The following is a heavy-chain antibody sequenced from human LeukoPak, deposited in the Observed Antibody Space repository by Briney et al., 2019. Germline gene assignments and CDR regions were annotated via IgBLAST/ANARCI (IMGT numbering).Heavy chain of an antibody. J-gene: IGHJ4*02. CDR1: GGSISSSSYY. CDR3: AREGPLFCGTDCFSF. D-gene: IGHD2-21*02. V-gene: IGHV4-61*02. CDR2: IYGSGIT. Sequence: SETLSLTCTVPGGSISSSSYYWSWVRQPAGKGLEWIGRIYGSGITDYNASLRSRVTMSIDKSQNQFSLKLTSVTAADTAVYYCAREGPLFCGTDCFSFWGQGTLVTVSS.